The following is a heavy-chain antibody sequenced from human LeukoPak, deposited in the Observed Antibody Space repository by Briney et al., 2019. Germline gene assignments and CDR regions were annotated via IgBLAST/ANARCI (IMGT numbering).Heavy chain of an antibody. CDR1: GYSFTSYW. D-gene: IGHD3-22*01. J-gene: IGHJ6*02. CDR2: IYPGDSDT. CDR3: ATGPLYYYDSSGYQYYYYYGMGV. V-gene: IGHV5-51*01. Sequence: GESLKISCKGSGYSFTSYWIGWVRQMPGKGLEWMGIIYPGDSDTRYSPSFQGQVTISADKSISTAYLQWSSLKASDTAMYYCATGPLYYYDSSGYQYYYYYGMGVWGQGTTVTVSS.